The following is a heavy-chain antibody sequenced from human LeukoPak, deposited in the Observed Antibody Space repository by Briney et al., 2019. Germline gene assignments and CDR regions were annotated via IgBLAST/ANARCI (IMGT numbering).Heavy chain of an antibody. V-gene: IGHV3-9*01. CDR2: ISWNSGSI. CDR3: AKDSRYFDWNLFDP. Sequence: PGGSLRLPCTASGFTFDDYAMHWVRQAPGKGLEWVSGISWNSGSIGYADSVKGRFTISRDNAKNSLYLQMNSLRAEDTVLYYCAKDSRYFDWNLFDPWGQGTLVTVSS. D-gene: IGHD3-9*01. CDR1: GFTFDDYA. J-gene: IGHJ5*02.